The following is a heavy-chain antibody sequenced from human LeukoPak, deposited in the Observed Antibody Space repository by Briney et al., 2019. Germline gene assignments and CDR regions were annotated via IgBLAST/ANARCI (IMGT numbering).Heavy chain of an antibody. CDR1: GGSISSYY. D-gene: IGHD3-3*02. J-gene: IGHJ4*02. CDR2: IYYSGST. Sequence: SETLSLTCTVSGGSISSYYWSWIRQPPGKGLEWIGYIYYSGSTDYNPSLKSRVTISVDTSKNQFSLKLSSVTAADTAVYYCARLALGFDYWGQGTLVTVSS. CDR3: ARLALGFDY. V-gene: IGHV4-59*08.